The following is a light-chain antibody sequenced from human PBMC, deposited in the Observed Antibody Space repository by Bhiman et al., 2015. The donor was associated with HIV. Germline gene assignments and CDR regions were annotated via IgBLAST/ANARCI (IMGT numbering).Light chain of an antibody. Sequence: QSVLTQPPSVSGAPGQRVTISCTGSSSNIGSTYDVHWYQQLPGTAPKFLIYGNNNRPSRGPVTDSLAPSLAPQPPWPSLGVQAEDEADYYCQSYDSSLSGSVFGGGTKLTVL. CDR1: SSNIGSTYD. CDR3: QSYDSSLSGSV. CDR2: GNN. V-gene: IGLV1-40*01. J-gene: IGLJ2*01.